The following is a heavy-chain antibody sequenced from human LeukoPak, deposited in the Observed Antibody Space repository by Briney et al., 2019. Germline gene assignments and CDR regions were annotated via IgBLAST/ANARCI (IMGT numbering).Heavy chain of an antibody. J-gene: IGHJ4*02. Sequence: SETLSLTCTVSGGSISSSSYYWSWIRQPPGKGLEWIGYIYYSGTTNYNPSLKSRVTISVDTSKNQFSLKLSSVTAADTAVYYCARGVYIAAAQYAYWGQGTLVTVSS. CDR3: ARGVYIAAAQYAY. CDR1: GGSISSSSYY. V-gene: IGHV4-61*01. CDR2: IYYSGTT. D-gene: IGHD6-13*01.